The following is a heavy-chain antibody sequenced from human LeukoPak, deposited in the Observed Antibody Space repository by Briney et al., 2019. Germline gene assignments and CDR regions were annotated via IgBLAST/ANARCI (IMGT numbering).Heavy chain of an antibody. CDR2: IIPIFGTA. J-gene: IGHJ4*02. CDR3: ARGPYSSGWQSYFDY. Sequence: ASVKVSCKASGGTFSGYAISWVRQAPGQGLEWMGGIIPIFGTANYAQKFQGRVTITTDESTSTAYMELSSLRSEDTAVYYCARGPYSSGWQSYFDYWGQGTLVTVSS. CDR1: GGTFSGYA. V-gene: IGHV1-69*05. D-gene: IGHD6-19*01.